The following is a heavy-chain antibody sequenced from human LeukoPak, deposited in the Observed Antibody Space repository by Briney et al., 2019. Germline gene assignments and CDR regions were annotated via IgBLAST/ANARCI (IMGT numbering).Heavy chain of an antibody. CDR3: VRDSGYIYGSGY. D-gene: IGHD5-18*01. CDR2: ISTEGNT. CDR1: GFTARSNY. V-gene: IGHV3-53*01. Sequence: GGSLRLSCAASGFTARSNYMSWVRQAPGKGLEWVSLISTEGNTYYADSVKGRFTISRDNSKDTLYLQMNSLRAEDTAVYYCVRDSGYIYGSGYWGQGTLVTVSS. J-gene: IGHJ4*02.